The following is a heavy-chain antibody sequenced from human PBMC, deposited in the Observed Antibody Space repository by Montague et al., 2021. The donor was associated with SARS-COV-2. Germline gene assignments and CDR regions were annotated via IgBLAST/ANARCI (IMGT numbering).Heavy chain of an antibody. Sequence: SETLSLTCTVSGGSISSSSYYWGWIRQPPGKGLEWIGSIYYSGSTYYNPSLKSRVTISVDTSKNHFSLKLSSVTAADTAVYYCASALGYCSSTSCYSVYGMDVWGQGTTVTVSS. V-gene: IGHV4-39*01. D-gene: IGHD2-2*01. CDR2: IYYSGST. J-gene: IGHJ6*02. CDR1: GGSISSSSYY. CDR3: ASALGYCSSTSCYSVYGMDV.